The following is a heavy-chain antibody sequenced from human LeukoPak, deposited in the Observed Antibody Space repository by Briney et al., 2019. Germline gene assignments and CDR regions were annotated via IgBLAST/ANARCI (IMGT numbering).Heavy chain of an antibody. V-gene: IGHV3-48*01. J-gene: IGHJ4*02. CDR2: ISSSSSTI. D-gene: IGHD3-22*01. Sequence: GGSLRLSCAASGFTFSSYNMNWVRQAPGKGLEWVSYISSSSSTIYYADSVKGRFTISRDNAKNSLYLQMNSPRAEDTAVYYCARDRFPHQTMIVVVMAYWGQGTLVTVSS. CDR3: ARDRFPHQTMIVVVMAY. CDR1: GFTFSSYN.